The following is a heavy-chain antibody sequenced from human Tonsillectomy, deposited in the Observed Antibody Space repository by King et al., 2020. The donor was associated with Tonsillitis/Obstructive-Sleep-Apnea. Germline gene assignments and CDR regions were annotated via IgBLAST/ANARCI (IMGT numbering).Heavy chain of an antibody. CDR3: ARDTGGYCSGGSCPPDY. CDR1: GYTFTSYA. CDR2: INAGNGNT. Sequence: VQLVQSGAEVKKPGASVKVSCKASGYTFTSYAMHWVRQAPGQRLEWMGWINAGNGNTKNSQKFQGRVTITRDTSASTAYMELSSLRSEDTAVYYCARDTGGYCSGGSCPPDYWGQGTLVTVSS. V-gene: IGHV1-3*01. J-gene: IGHJ4*02. D-gene: IGHD2-15*01.